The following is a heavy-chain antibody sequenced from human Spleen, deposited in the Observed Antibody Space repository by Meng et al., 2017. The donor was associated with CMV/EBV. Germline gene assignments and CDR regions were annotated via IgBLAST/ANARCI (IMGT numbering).Heavy chain of an antibody. V-gene: IGHV3-43*01. CDR3: AKAWTATGYYDMDV. D-gene: IGHD2-21*02. J-gene: IGHJ6*02. CDR2: DGSNP. Sequence: DGSNPHYADSVKGRFTISRDNIKNSLYLQMNSLTTEDTALYYCAKAWTATGYYDMDVWGQGTTVTVSS.